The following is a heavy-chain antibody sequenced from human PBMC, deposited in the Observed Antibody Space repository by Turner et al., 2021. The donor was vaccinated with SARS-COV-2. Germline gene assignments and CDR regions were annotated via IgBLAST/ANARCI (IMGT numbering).Heavy chain of an antibody. Sequence: QVQLVQSGGGVVQPGRSLTLVWVASGFTFITDGMHWVRQAGGKGLESVAVRWYEGSEKYFTDSVKSRITISKNKFKNTLYLQMDNQRAEDAAVYFCARSTVTTPPDYWGQGTLVTVSS. CDR1: GFTFITDG. V-gene: IGHV3-33*01. CDR2: RWYEGSEK. J-gene: IGHJ4*03. D-gene: IGHD4-17*01. CDR3: ARSTVTTPPDY.